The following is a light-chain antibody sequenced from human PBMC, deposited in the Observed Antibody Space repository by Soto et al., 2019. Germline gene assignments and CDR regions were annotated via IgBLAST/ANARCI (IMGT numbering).Light chain of an antibody. Sequence: QSALTQPASVSGSPGQSITISCTGTSSDGGSYNFVSWYQHHAGTAPKLIIYQVTTRPSGVSDRFSASKSGDTASLTISGLQAEDEAIYYCSSYTGCSTDMLFVGGTKLTVL. CDR2: QVT. J-gene: IGLJ2*01. CDR3: SSYTGCSTDML. V-gene: IGLV2-14*01. CDR1: SSDGGSYNF.